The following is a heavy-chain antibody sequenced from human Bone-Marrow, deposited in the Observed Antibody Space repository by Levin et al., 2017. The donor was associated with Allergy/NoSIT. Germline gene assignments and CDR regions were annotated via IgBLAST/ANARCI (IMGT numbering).Heavy chain of an antibody. J-gene: IGHJ6*02. CDR1: GFTFSSYS. V-gene: IGHV3-21*01. CDR3: ARTLLLPLWFGELPPSYYYYGMDV. CDR2: ISSSSSYI. D-gene: IGHD3-10*01. Sequence: PGGSLRLSCAASGFTFSSYSMNWVRQAPGKGLEWVSSISSSSSYIYYADSVKGRFTISRDNAKNSLYLQMNSLRAEDTAVYYCARTLLLPLWFGELPPSYYYYGMDVWGQGTTVTVSS.